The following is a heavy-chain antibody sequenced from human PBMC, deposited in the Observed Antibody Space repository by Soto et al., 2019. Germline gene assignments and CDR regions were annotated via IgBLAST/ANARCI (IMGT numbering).Heavy chain of an antibody. CDR2: IYSGGST. CDR1: GFTVSSNY. J-gene: IGHJ3*02. CDR3: ASTSFERTSPAFVGYAFDI. Sequence: GGSLRLSCAASGFTVSSNYMSWVRQAPGKGLEWVSVIYSGGSTYYADSVKGRFTISRDNSKNTLYLQMNSLRAEGTAVYYCASTSFERTSPAFVGYAFDIWGQGTMVTVSS. V-gene: IGHV3-66*01. D-gene: IGHD2-8*01.